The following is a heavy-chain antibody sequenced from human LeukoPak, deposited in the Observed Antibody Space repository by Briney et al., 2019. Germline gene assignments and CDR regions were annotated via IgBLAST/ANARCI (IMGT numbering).Heavy chain of an antibody. CDR3: GIGGSTSSEDWFDP. CDR1: GYTFTSYG. D-gene: IGHD2-2*01. Sequence: GASVKVSCKASGYTFTSYGISWVRQAPGQGLEWMGGIIPIFGTANYAQKFQGRVTITADESTSTAYMELSSLRSEDTAVYYCGIGGSTSSEDWFDPWGQGTLVTVSS. V-gene: IGHV1-69*13. CDR2: IIPIFGTA. J-gene: IGHJ5*02.